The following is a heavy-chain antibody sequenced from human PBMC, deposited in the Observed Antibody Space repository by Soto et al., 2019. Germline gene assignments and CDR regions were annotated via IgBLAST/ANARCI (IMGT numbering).Heavy chain of an antibody. D-gene: IGHD3-3*01. CDR2: INPSGGST. J-gene: IGHJ6*02. V-gene: IGHV1-46*01. CDR1: GYTFTSYY. Sequence: ASVKVSCKASGYTFTSYYMHWVRQAPGQGLEWMGIINPSGGSTSYAQKFQGRVTMTRDTSTSTGYMELSSLRSEDTAVYYCARGPPTYYDFWSGYSRANYYYYYGMDVWGQGTTVTVSS. CDR3: ARGPPTYYDFWSGYSRANYYYYYGMDV.